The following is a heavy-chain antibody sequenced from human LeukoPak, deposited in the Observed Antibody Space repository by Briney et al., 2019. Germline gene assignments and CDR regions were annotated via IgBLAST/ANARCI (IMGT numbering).Heavy chain of an antibody. D-gene: IGHD5-18*01. J-gene: IGHJ4*02. CDR2: FDPEDGET. V-gene: IGHV1-24*01. Sequence: ASVKVSCKASGYTLTELSMLWVRQAPGKGLEWMGGFDPEDGETIYAQKFQGRVTMTEDTSTDTSYMELSSLRSEDTAVYYCATSGGYSYGAGDYFDYWGQGTLVTVSS. CDR1: GYTLTELS. CDR3: ATSGGYSYGAGDYFDY.